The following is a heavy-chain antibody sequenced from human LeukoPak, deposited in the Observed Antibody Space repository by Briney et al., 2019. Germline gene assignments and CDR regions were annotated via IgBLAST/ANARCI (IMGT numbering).Heavy chain of an antibody. CDR2: IYPGDSDT. Sequence: GESLKISCKGSGYSFTSYWIGWVRQMPGKGLEWMGIIYPGDSDTSYSPSFQGQVTISADKSISTAYLPRSSLKASDTAMYYCARLMAIISAFDIRGRGTMVSVSS. V-gene: IGHV5-51*01. J-gene: IGHJ3*02. CDR3: ARLMAIISAFDI. D-gene: IGHD2-8*01. CDR1: GYSFTSYW.